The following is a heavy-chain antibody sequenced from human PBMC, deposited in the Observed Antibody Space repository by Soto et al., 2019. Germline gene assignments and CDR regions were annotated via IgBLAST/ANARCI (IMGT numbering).Heavy chain of an antibody. CDR3: ARSMAYCSWTSSSNNHYYSVEV. CDR1: GCTFISYD. V-gene: IGHV3-13*01. J-gene: IGHJ6*02. D-gene: IGHD2-2*01. CDR2: IGTAGDT. Sequence: PGVALSLSWSSSGCTFISYDMHGVRQATGPGLEWVSAIGTAGDTYYPGSVKGRFTISRENAKNSLYLQMNSLRAGDTAVYYCARSMAYCSWTSSSNNHYYSVEVGCQGTLGTVS.